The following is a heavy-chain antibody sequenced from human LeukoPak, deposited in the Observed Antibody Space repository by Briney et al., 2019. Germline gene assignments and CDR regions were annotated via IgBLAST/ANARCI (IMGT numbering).Heavy chain of an antibody. Sequence: PSETLSHTCTVSGGSTRSYYRCLSPDPPEKGLEWIWYIYYSGRTNYNPSLKSRLTISVDTSKNQFSLKLSSVTAADTAVYYCARASFYARTPDTVDYWGQGTLVTVSS. CDR2: IYYSGRT. CDR1: GGSTRSYY. D-gene: IGHD2/OR15-2a*01. J-gene: IGHJ4*02. CDR3: ARASFYARTPDTVDY. V-gene: IGHV4-59*01.